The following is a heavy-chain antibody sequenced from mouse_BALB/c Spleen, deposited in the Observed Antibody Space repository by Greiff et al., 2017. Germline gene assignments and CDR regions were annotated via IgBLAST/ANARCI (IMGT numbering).Heavy chain of an antibody. V-gene: IGHV5-17*02. CDR3: ARNRYDESLAMDY. CDR2: ISSGSSTI. CDR1: GFTFSSFG. J-gene: IGHJ4*01. Sequence: EVKLVESGGGLVQPGGSRKLSCAASGFTFSSFGMHWVRQAPEKGLEWVAYISSGSSTIYYADTVKGRFTISRDNPKNTLFLQMTSLRSEDTAMYYCARNRYDESLAMDYWGQGTSVTVSS. D-gene: IGHD2-14*01.